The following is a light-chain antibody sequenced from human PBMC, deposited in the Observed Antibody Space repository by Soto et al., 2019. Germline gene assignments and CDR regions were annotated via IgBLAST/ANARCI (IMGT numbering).Light chain of an antibody. J-gene: IGKJ1*01. CDR1: QSVSSSY. Sequence: EIVLTQSPGTLSLSPGERATLSCXXXQSVSSSYLAWYQQKPGQAPRLLIYGASSRATGIPDRFSGSGSGTDFTLTISRLEPEDFAVYYCQQYGSSKTFGQGTKVEIK. V-gene: IGKV3-20*01. CDR2: GAS. CDR3: QQYGSSKT.